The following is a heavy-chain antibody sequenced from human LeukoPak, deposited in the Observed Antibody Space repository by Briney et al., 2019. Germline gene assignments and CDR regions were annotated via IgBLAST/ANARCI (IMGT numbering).Heavy chain of an antibody. D-gene: IGHD2-15*01. Sequence: PSETLSLTCIVSGGXISGYYCNWIRQPPGKGLEWIGYIYSSGSTNYNPSLTSRVTISIDTSKNHFSLKLRSLTAADTALYYCARVDCTAVSCYSFDSWGQGTLVSVSS. V-gene: IGHV4-59*01. J-gene: IGHJ4*02. CDR1: GGXISGYY. CDR3: ARVDCTAVSCYSFDS. CDR2: IYSSGST.